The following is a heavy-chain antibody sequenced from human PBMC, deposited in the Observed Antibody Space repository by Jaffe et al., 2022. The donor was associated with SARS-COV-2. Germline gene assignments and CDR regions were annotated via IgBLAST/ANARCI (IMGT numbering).Heavy chain of an antibody. V-gene: IGHV4-59*01. Sequence: QVQLQESGPGLVKPSETLSLTCTVSGGSITNYYWSWIRQAPGKGLEWIGYVYNSGSTNYNPSLKSRVTISADTSKKQFSLKLTSVTAADTAVYYCARVGGYDRNFDYWGQGTLVTVSS. J-gene: IGHJ4*02. CDR2: VYNSGST. D-gene: IGHD5-12*01. CDR3: ARVGGYDRNFDY. CDR1: GGSITNYY.